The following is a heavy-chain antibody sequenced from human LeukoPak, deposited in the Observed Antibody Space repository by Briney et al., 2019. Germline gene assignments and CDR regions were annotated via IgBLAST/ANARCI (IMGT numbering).Heavy chain of an antibody. CDR2: ISPGSSYK. J-gene: IGHJ4*02. Sequence: GGSLRLSCTASTFTFSDDYMGWIRQAPGKGPEWVSSISPGSSYKFCADSVEGRFTISRDDAKNSVHLQMNNLRVDDTAVYYCATERLGIFEFWGQGSLVTVSS. V-gene: IGHV3-11*05. CDR1: TFTFSDDY. D-gene: IGHD3-3*01. CDR3: ATERLGIFEF.